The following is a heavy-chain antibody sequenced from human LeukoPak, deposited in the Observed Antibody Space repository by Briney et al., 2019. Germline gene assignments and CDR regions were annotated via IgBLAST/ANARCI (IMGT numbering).Heavy chain of an antibody. Sequence: PSETLSLTCTVSGGSISSGSYYWSWIRQPAGKGLEWIGRIYTSGSTNYNPSLKSRVTISVDTSKNQFSLKLSSVTAADTAVYYCARLTFSQDFDYWGQGTLVTVSS. CDR2: IYTSGST. D-gene: IGHD2-21*02. CDR3: ARLTFSQDFDY. CDR1: GGSISSGSYY. V-gene: IGHV4-61*02. J-gene: IGHJ4*02.